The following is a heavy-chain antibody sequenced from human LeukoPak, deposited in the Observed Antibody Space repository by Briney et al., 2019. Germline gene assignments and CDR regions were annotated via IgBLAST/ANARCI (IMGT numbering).Heavy chain of an antibody. J-gene: IGHJ4*02. V-gene: IGHV3-64D*06. Sequence: PGGSLRLSCSASGFTFSSYAMHWVRQAPGKGLEYVSAISSNGGSTYYADSVKGRFTIFRDNSKNTLYLQMSSLRAEDTAVYYCVKSADDSYGPTFDYWGQGTLVTVSS. CDR3: VKSADDSYGPTFDY. CDR1: GFTFSSYA. D-gene: IGHD5-18*01. CDR2: ISSNGGST.